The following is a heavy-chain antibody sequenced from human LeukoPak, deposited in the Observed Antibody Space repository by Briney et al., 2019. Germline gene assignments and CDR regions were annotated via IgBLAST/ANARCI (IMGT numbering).Heavy chain of an antibody. V-gene: IGHV1-2*02. CDR1: GYTFSDYY. CDR3: ARAGSSGLGAFDI. Sequence: GASVKVSCTASGYTFSDYYIHWLRQAPGQGLEWMGWINPKSGGTNYAQYFQGRVTMTRDTSISTAYMELSRLRSDDTAVYYCARAGSSGLGAFDIWGQGTMVTVSS. D-gene: IGHD3-22*01. CDR2: INPKSGGT. J-gene: IGHJ3*02.